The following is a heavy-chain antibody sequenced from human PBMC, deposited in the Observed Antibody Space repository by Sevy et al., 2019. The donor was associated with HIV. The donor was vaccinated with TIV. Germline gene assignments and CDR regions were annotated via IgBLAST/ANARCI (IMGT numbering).Heavy chain of an antibody. Sequence: GGSLRLSCAASGFSLNTYAMHWVRQAPGKGLDWLTFISYDGGNKYYADSVKGRFTISRDNSKSMVYLQMNSLRAEDTALYYCASAPQGGSDVITPPDYWGQGPLVTVSS. D-gene: IGHD3-10*01. CDR2: ISYDGGNK. CDR3: ASAPQGGSDVITPPDY. J-gene: IGHJ4*02. CDR1: GFSLNTYA. V-gene: IGHV3-30-3*01.